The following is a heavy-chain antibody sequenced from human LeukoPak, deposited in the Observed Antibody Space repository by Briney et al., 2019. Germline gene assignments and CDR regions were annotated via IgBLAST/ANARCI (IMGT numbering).Heavy chain of an antibody. CDR2: ISGSGGST. CDR1: VFTHSTNY. J-gene: IGHJ6*02. V-gene: IGHV3-23*01. D-gene: IGHD2-2*01. Sequence: GGSLRLSCAASVFTHSTNYMSWIRQARGRGLEWVSAISGSGGSTYYADSVKGRFTISRDNSKNTLYLQMNSLRAEDTAVYYCARGGRYCSSTSCYVSNGMDVWGQGTTVTVSS. CDR3: ARGGRYCSSTSCYVSNGMDV.